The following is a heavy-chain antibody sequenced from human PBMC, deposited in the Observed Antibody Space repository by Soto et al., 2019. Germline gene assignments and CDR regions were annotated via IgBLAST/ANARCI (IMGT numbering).Heavy chain of an antibody. Sequence: SETLSLTCTVSGGTISSYYWSWIRQPPGKGLEWIGYIYYSGSTNYNPSLKSRVTISVDTSKNQFSLKLSSVTAADTAVYYCARHSYAAGSLLGVCGKGTTVTVS. V-gene: IGHV4-59*08. D-gene: IGHD3-10*01. CDR1: GGTISSYY. CDR2: IYYSGST. CDR3: ARHSYAAGSLLGV. J-gene: IGHJ6*03.